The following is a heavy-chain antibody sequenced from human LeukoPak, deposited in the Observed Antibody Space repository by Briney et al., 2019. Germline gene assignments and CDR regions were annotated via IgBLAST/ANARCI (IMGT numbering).Heavy chain of an antibody. CDR1: GGSISSYY. Sequence: PSETLSLTCTVSGGSISSYYWSWIRQPPGKGLEWIGYIYYSGSTNYNPSLKSRVTISVDTSKNQFSLKLSSVTAADTAVYYCARGRKKSGYSSGWYGVFCDYWGQGTLVTVSS. V-gene: IGHV4-59*01. CDR3: ARGRKKSGYSSGWYGVFCDY. D-gene: IGHD6-19*01. J-gene: IGHJ4*02. CDR2: IYYSGST.